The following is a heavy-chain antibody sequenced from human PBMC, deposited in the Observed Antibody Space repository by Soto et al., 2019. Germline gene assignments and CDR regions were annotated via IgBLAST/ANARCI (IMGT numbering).Heavy chain of an antibody. D-gene: IGHD6-19*01. CDR1: GFTVSSNY. CDR3: ASRLGSGPYYFDY. Sequence: HPGGSLRLSCAASGFTVSSNYMSWVRQAPGKGLEWVSVIYSGGSTYYADSVKGRFTISRDNSKNTLYLQMNSLRAEDTAVYYCASRLGSGPYYFDYWGQGTLVTVSS. V-gene: IGHV3-53*01. CDR2: IYSGGST. J-gene: IGHJ4*02.